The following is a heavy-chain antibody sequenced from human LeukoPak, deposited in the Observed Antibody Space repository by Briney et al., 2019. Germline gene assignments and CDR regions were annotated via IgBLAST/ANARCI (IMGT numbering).Heavy chain of an antibody. CDR3: AKDDAWLQFND. CDR2: ISYDGSNK. V-gene: IGHV3-30*18. J-gene: IGHJ4*02. Sequence: GGSLRLSCAASGFTFSGYGMHWVRQAPGKGLEWVAVISYDGSNKYYADSVKGRFTISRDNSKNTLYLQMNSLRAEDTAVYYCAKDDAWLQFNDWGQGTLVTVSS. CDR1: GFTFSGYG. D-gene: IGHD5-24*01.